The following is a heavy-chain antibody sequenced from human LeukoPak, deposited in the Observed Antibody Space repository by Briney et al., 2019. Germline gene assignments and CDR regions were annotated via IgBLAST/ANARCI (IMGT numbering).Heavy chain of an antibody. D-gene: IGHD6-13*01. V-gene: IGHV4-59*01. CDR2: IFYSGST. CDR3: ASGSSWYPGY. Sequence: SETLSLTCTVSGGSTSVYYWSWIRQPPGKGLEWIGYIFYSGSTNHNPSLKSRVTISVDTSKNQFSLKLSSVTAADTAVYYCASGSSWYPGYWGQGTLVTVSS. CDR1: GGSTSVYY. J-gene: IGHJ4*02.